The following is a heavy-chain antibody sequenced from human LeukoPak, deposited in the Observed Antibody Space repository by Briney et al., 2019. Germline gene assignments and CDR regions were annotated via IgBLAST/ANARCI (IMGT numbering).Heavy chain of an antibody. CDR2: ISSSSSYI. J-gene: IGHJ4*02. D-gene: IGHD4-23*01. CDR1: GFTFSSYS. V-gene: IGHV3-21*01. Sequence: AGGSLRLSCAASGFTFSSYSMNWVRQAPGKGLEWVSSISSSSSYIYYADSVKGRFTISRDNAKNSLYLQMNSLRAEDTAVYYCARGLYGGNSGDYWGQGTLVTVSS. CDR3: ARGLYGGNSGDY.